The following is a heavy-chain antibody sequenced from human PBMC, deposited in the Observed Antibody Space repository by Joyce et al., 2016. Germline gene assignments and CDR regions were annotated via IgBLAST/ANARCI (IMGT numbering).Heavy chain of an antibody. CDR3: ARGDDALEF. D-gene: IGHD1-1*01. CDR1: GLSGRSNY. CDR2: IYSGGST. Sequence: DVHLVESGGGLIQPGGSLRLSCAASGLSGRSNYMSWVRQAPGKGLDWVAVIYSGGSTYYADSVKGRFTVSRDISKNTLYLQMSSLRADDTAVYYCARGDDALEFWGQGVLVTVSS. J-gene: IGHJ4*02. V-gene: IGHV3-53*01.